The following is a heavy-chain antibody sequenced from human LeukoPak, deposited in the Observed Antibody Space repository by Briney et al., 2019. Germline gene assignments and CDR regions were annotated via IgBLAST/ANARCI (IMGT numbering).Heavy chain of an antibody. CDR2: SCSDGST. CDR3: AKVGVARTEYFVF. V-gene: IGHV3-53*01. CDR1: GSAVAFKN. J-gene: IGHJ4*02. Sequence: GASLSLSCACSGSAVAFKNICWIWVPPAPGLELDSLSCSDGSTCYPHSVRGRFTNSRENSKNTLYLQRNSLRADDTAVYYCAKVGVARTEYFVFWGQGTLVTVSS. D-gene: IGHD6-6*01.